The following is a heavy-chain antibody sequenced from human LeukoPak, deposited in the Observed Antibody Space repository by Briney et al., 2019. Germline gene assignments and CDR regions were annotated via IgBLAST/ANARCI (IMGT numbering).Heavy chain of an antibody. CDR3: ARDVNGDYGDFSNAFDI. D-gene: IGHD4-17*01. CDR1: GGTFSSYA. CDR2: IIPILGIA. Sequence: AVKVSCKASGGTFSSYAISWVRQAPGQGLEWMGRIIPILGIANYAQKFQGRVTITADKSTSTAYMELSSLRSEDTAVYYCARDVNGDYGDFSNAFDIWGQGTMVTVSS. V-gene: IGHV1-69*04. J-gene: IGHJ3*02.